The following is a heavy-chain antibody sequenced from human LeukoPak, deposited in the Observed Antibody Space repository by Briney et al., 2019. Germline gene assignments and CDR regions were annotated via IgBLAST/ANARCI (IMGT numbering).Heavy chain of an antibody. Sequence: ASVKVSCKASGYTFTNYAMHWVRQAPGQRLEWMGWINAGNGNTKYSQKFQGRVTITRDTSVSTAYMELSSLRSEDTAVYYCASGAAAGTGWFDPWGQGTLVTVSS. CDR3: ASGAAAGTGWFDP. J-gene: IGHJ5*02. CDR2: INAGNGNT. D-gene: IGHD6-13*01. V-gene: IGHV1-3*01. CDR1: GYTFTNYA.